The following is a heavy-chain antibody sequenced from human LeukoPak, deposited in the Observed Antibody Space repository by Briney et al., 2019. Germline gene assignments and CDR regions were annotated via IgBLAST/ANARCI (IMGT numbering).Heavy chain of an antibody. J-gene: IGHJ5*02. D-gene: IGHD3-16*01. CDR2: IKQDGSEI. CDR1: GFTFSSFW. Sequence: GGSLRLSCAASGFTFSSFWMNWVRQAPGKGLEWVANIKQDGSEIHYVGSVRGRFTISRDDAKDSLYLQMNSLRAEDTAAYYCVRDLYGGDDHWGQGTLVTVSS. CDR3: VRDLYGGDDH. V-gene: IGHV3-7*04.